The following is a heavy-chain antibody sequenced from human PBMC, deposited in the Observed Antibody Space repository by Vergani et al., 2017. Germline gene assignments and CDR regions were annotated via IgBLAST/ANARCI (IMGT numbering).Heavy chain of an antibody. J-gene: IGHJ6*03. CDR3: ARDRQLNYYYYYYMDV. CDR2: ISSSSSYI. D-gene: IGHD5-24*01. V-gene: IGHV3-21*01. Sequence: EVQLVESGGGLVKPGGSLRLSCAASGFTFSSYSMHWVRQAPGKGLEWVSSISSSSSYIYYADSVKGRFTISRDNAKNSLYLQMNRLRAEDTAVYYCARDRQLNYYYYYYMDVWGKGTTVTVSS. CDR1: GFTFSSYS.